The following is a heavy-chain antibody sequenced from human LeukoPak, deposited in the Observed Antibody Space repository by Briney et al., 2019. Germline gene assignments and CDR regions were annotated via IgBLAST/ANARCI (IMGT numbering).Heavy chain of an antibody. J-gene: IGHJ6*03. V-gene: IGHV4-59*01. D-gene: IGHD7-27*01. CDR2: TYYSGST. Sequence: SETLSLTCTVSGGSISGYYWSWIRQSPGKGLEWIGYTYYSGSTNYNPSPKSRVTISLDTSKNQFSLKLSSVTAADTAVYYCAKAGNWGGYYYYLDVWGKGATVTVSS. CDR1: GGSISGYY. CDR3: AKAGNWGGYYYYLDV.